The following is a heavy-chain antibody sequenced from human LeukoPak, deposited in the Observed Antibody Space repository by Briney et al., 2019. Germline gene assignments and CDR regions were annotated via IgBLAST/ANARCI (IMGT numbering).Heavy chain of an antibody. J-gene: IGHJ4*02. CDR1: GFRFSNSW. V-gene: IGHV3-74*01. D-gene: IGHD3-10*01. Sequence: GGSLRLSCAASGFRFSNSWMYRVRQGPGKGPVWVSRMKTDGTRIEYADSVKGRFTISRDNAKNTLFLQMSSLRVEDTAVYYCARGADHGGSYYPDWGQGTRVTVSS. CDR3: ARGADHGGSYYPD. CDR2: MKTDGTRI.